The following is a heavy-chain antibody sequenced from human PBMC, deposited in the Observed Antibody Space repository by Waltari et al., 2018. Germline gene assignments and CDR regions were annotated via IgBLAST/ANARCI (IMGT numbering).Heavy chain of an antibody. D-gene: IGHD3-22*01. CDR3: ARDQWFAFDI. CDR1: RFTLSRYW. J-gene: IGHJ3*02. V-gene: IGHV3-7*01. CDR2: IMTDGSEE. Sequence: EVQLVESGGGLVQPGGSLRLSCAASRFTLSRYWMGWVRQAPGKGPEWVANIMTDGSEEYYVDSVRGRFTISRDNAKNSLYLQMNSLRPEDTAVYYCARDQWFAFDIWGHGTMVTVSS.